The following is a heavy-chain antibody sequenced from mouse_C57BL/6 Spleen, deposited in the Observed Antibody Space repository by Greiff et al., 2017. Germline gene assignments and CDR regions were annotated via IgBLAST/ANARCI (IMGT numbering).Heavy chain of an antibody. CDR2: IYPRSGNT. CDR1: GYTFTSYG. V-gene: IGHV1-81*01. D-gene: IGHD1-1*01. Sequence: QVQLQQSGAELARPGASVKLSCKASGYTFTSYGISWVKQRTGQGLEWIGEIYPRSGNTYYNEKFKGKATLTADKSSSTAYMELRSLTSEDSAVYFCARGGDYYGSKYFDVWGTGTTVTVSS. J-gene: IGHJ1*03. CDR3: ARGGDYYGSKYFDV.